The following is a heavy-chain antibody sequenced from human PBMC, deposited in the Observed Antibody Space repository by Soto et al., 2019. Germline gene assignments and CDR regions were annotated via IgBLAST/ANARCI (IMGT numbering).Heavy chain of an antibody. CDR2: INPNSGGT. D-gene: IGHD1-1*01. CDR1: GYTFTGYY. CDR3: ARDLPLERHSHYYYGMDV. V-gene: IGHV1-2*04. J-gene: IGHJ6*02. Sequence: ASVKVSCKASGYTFTGYYMHWVRQAPGQGLEWMGWINPNSGGTNYAQKFQGWVTMTRDTSISTAYMELSRLRSDDTAVYYCARDLPLERHSHYYYGMDVWGQGTTVTVSS.